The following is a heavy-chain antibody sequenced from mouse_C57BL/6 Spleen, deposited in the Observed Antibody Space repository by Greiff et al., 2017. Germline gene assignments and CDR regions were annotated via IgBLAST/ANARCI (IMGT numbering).Heavy chain of an antibody. CDR3: ALGDYDALFAY. D-gene: IGHD2-4*01. CDR1: GYTFTDYN. J-gene: IGHJ3*01. Sequence: VQLQQSGPELVKPGASVKMSCKASGYTFTDYNMHWVKQSHGKSLEWIGYINPNNGGTSYNQKFKGKATLTVNKSSSTAYMELRSLTSEDSAVYDCALGDYDALFAYWGQGTLVTVSA. CDR2: INPNNGGT. V-gene: IGHV1-22*01.